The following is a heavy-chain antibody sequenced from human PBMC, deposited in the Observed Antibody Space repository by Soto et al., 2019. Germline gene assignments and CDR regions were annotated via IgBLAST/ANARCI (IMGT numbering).Heavy chain of an antibody. J-gene: IGHJ4*02. V-gene: IGHV4-4*07. CDR2: IFTSGT. Sequence: ETLSISCSVSGGSISRYHLTWIRQPAGKGLGWIGRIFTSGTKYNPSLESRVTMSVDTSKTQFSLNLSSVTAADTAVYYCARDFGSWHDHWGQGTLVTVYS. CDR1: GGSISRYH. D-gene: IGHD6-13*01. CDR3: ARDFGSWHDH.